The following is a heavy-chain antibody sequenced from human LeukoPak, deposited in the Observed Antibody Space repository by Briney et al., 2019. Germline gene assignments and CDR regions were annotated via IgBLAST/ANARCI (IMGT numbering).Heavy chain of an antibody. CDR1: GYTLTELS. V-gene: IGHV1-24*01. J-gene: IGHJ4*02. D-gene: IGHD2-2*02. CDR2: FDPEDGET. CDR3: ATDPLGSLPYCSSTSCYSH. Sequence: ASVKVSCKVSGYTLTELSMHWVRQAPGKGLEWMGGFDPEDGETICAQKFQGRVTMTEDTSTDTAYMELSSLRSEDTAVYYCATDPLGSLPYCSSTSCYSHWGQGTLVTVSS.